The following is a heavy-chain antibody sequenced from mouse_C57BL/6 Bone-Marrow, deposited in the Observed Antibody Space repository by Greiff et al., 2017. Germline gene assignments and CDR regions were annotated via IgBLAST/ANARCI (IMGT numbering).Heavy chain of an antibody. CDR1: GYTFTSYW. Sequence: VQLQQPGAELVKPGASVKLSCKASGYTFTSYWMHWVKQRPGQGLEWIGMVHPNSGSTNYNEKFKSKATLTVDKSSSTAYMQLSSLTSEDSAVYYCARQLRLLFYWYFDVWGTGTTVTVSS. D-gene: IGHD3-2*02. CDR3: ARQLRLLFYWYFDV. J-gene: IGHJ1*03. CDR2: VHPNSGST. V-gene: IGHV1-64*01.